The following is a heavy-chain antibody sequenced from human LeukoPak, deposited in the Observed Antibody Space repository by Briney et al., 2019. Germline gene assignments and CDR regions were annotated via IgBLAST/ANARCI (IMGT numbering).Heavy chain of an antibody. CDR2: IYYSGST. CDR3: AKIRRIGYCSGGSCSGAFDI. CDR1: GGSISSSSYY. Sequence: PSETLSLTCTVSGGSISSSSYYWGWIRQPPGKGLEWIGSIYYSGSTYYNPSLKSRVTISVDTSKNQFSLKLSSVTAADTAVYYCAKIRRIGYCSGGSCSGAFDIWGQGTMVTVSS. D-gene: IGHD2-15*01. J-gene: IGHJ3*02. V-gene: IGHV4-39*07.